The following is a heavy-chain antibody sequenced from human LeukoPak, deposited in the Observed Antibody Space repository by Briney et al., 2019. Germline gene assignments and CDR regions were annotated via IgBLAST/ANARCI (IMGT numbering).Heavy chain of an antibody. CDR2: ISGSGAST. J-gene: IGHJ3*02. Sequence: GGSLRLSCAASGFTFSSYAMKWVRQAPGKGLEWVSTISGSGASTYYADSVKGRFTISRDNSQNTVYLQMNSLRAEDTAVYYCARDEERVYLDAFDIWGQGTMVTVSS. CDR1: GFTFSSYA. V-gene: IGHV3-23*01. CDR3: ARDEERVYLDAFDI. D-gene: IGHD6-13*01.